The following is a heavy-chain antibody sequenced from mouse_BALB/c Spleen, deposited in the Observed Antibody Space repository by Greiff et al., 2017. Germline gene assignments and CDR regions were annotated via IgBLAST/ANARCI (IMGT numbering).Heavy chain of an antibody. D-gene: IGHD1-1*01. CDR2: ISSGSSTI. V-gene: IGHV5-17*02. Sequence: EVQGVESGGGLVQPGGSRKLSCAASGFTFSSFGMHWVRQAPEKGLEWVAYISSGSSTIYYADTVKGRFTISRDNPKNTLFLQMTSLRSEDTAMYYCARSLYYGSSSDYWGQGTTLTVSS. CDR3: ARSLYYGSSSDY. J-gene: IGHJ2*01. CDR1: GFTFSSFG.